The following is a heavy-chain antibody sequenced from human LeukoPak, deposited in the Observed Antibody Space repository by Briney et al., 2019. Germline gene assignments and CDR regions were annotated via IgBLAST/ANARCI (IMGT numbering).Heavy chain of an antibody. V-gene: IGHV4-30-4*01. CDR3: ARGLDYDSSGYSPPTA. D-gene: IGHD3-22*01. CDR1: GGSISSGDCY. J-gene: IGHJ5*02. Sequence: SETLSLTCTVSGGSISSGDCYWSWIRQPPGKGLEWIGYIYYSGSTYYNPSLKSRVTISVDTSKNQFSLKLSSVTAADTAVYYCARGLDYDSSGYSPPTAWGQGTLVTVSS. CDR2: IYYSGST.